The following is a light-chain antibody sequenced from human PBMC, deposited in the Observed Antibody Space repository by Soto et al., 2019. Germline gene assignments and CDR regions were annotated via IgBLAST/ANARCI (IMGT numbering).Light chain of an antibody. V-gene: IGLV1-44*01. CDR3: ASWDASLNGRWV. CDR2: RDY. CDR1: SSNIGNDY. J-gene: IGLJ3*02. Sequence: QSVLTQPPSASGTPGQRVTISCSGSSSNIGNDYVSWYQQLPGAAPKLLIYRDYQRPSGVPDRFSGSKSGTSASLAISGLQSEDEADYYCASWDASLNGRWVFGGGTKVTVL.